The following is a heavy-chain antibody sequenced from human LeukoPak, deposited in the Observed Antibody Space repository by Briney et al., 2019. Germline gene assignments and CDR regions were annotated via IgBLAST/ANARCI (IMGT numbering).Heavy chain of an antibody. V-gene: IGHV5-51*01. J-gene: IGHJ4*02. CDR2: IYPGDSDT. Sequence: GEPLKISCKGSGYTFTSYWIGWVRQMPGKGLEWMGTIYPGDSDTRYSPSFQGQVTISADKSISTAYLQWSSLKASDTAMYYCARQGCSGGSCYSGNYFDYWGQGTLVTVSS. D-gene: IGHD2-15*01. CDR1: GYTFTSYW. CDR3: ARQGCSGGSCYSGNYFDY.